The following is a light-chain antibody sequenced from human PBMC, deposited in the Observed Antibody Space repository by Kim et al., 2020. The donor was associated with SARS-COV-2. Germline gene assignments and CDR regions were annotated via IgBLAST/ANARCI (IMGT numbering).Light chain of an antibody. CDR1: QSFSNNY. J-gene: IGKJ1*01. CDR3: QHYGSSQT. V-gene: IGKV3-20*01. CDR2: DIS. Sequence: WSPGERATLSCRTSQSFSNNYLAWFQQKPGQAPRVLIYDISNRVTGVPDRFSGSGSGTNFTLTISRLEPEDFAVYYCQHYGSSQTFGQGTKVDIK.